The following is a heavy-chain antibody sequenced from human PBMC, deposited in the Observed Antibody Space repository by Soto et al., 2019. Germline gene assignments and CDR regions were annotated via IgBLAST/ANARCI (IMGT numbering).Heavy chain of an antibody. CDR2: IIPIFGTA. J-gene: IGHJ6*02. CDR1: GGTFSSYA. D-gene: IGHD5-18*01. V-gene: IGHV1-69*12. Sequence: QVQLVQSGAEVKKPGSSVKVSCKASGGTFSSYAISWVRQAPGQGLEWMGGIIPIFGTANYAQKFQGRVTITADESTSTAYMELRSLRSEDTAVYYCASPDTAMDYYYYGMDVWGQGTTVTVSS. CDR3: ASPDTAMDYYYYGMDV.